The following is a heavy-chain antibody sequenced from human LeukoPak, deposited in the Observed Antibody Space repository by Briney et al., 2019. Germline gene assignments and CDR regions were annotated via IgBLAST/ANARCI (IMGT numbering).Heavy chain of an antibody. V-gene: IGHV1-3*01. D-gene: IGHD6-13*01. J-gene: IGHJ6*02. Sequence: ASVKVSCKASGYTFTSYAMHWVRQAPGQRLEWMGWINAGNGNTKYSQKFQGRVTITRDTSASTAYMGLSSLRSEDTAVYYCARDAAADLYYYYYGMDVWGQGTTVTVSS. CDR2: INAGNGNT. CDR1: GYTFTSYA. CDR3: ARDAAADLYYYYYGMDV.